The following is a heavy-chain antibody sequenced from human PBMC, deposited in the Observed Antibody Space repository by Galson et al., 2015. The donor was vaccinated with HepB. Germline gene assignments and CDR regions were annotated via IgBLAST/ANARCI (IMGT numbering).Heavy chain of an antibody. V-gene: IGHV6-1*01. CDR2: TYYRSKWYN. J-gene: IGHJ4*02. Sequence: CAISGDSVSSNSAAWNWIRQSPSRGLEWLGRTYYRSKWYNDYAVSVKSRITINPDTSKNQFPLKLSSVTAADTAVYYCARGGRIDTMVRGVIKIIFDYWGQGTLVTVSS. CDR1: GDSVSSNSAA. D-gene: IGHD3-10*01. CDR3: ARGGRIDTMVRGVIKIIFDY.